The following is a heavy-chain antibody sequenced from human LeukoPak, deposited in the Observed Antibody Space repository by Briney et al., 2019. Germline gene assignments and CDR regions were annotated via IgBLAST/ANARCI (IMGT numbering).Heavy chain of an antibody. CDR3: ARGSYYYDNSGYYGGIDY. D-gene: IGHD3-22*01. V-gene: IGHV4-34*01. CDR1: GGSFSGYY. CDR2: INHSGST. Sequence: SETLSLTCAVYGGSFSGYYWSWLRQPPGKALEWIGEINHSGSTNYNPSLKSRVTISVDTSKNQFSLKLSSVTAADAAVYYCARGSYYYDNSGYYGGIDYWGQGTLVTVSS. J-gene: IGHJ4*02.